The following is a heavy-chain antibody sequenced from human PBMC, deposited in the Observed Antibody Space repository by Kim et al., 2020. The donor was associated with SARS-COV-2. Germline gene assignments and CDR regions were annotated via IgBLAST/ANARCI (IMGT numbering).Heavy chain of an antibody. Sequence: KGRFTISRDNAKNSLYLQMNSLRAEDTAVYYCASEGPILTGYYHYYGMYVWGQGTTVTVSS. D-gene: IGHD3-9*01. J-gene: IGHJ6*02. V-gene: IGHV3-11*06. CDR3: ASEGPILTGYYHYYGMYV.